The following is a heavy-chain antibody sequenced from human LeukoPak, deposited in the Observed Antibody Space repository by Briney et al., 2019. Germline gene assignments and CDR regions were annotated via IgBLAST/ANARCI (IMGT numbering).Heavy chain of an antibody. D-gene: IGHD6-13*01. J-gene: IGHJ4*02. CDR3: ANSAAGPNFYFDY. V-gene: IGHV3-23*01. Sequence: GRSLRLSCAASGFTFDDYAMHWVRQAPGKGLEWVSGISGSGGSTYYADSVKGRFTISRDNSKNTLYLQMNSLRAEDTAVYYCANSAAGPNFYFDYWGQGTLVTVSS. CDR2: ISGSGGST. CDR1: GFTFDDYA.